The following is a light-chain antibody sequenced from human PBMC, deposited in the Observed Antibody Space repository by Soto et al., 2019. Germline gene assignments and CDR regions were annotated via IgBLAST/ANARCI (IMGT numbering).Light chain of an antibody. V-gene: IGLV4-69*01. CDR1: SGHSNYA. Sequence: QLVLTQSPSASASLGASVKLTCTLSSGHSNYAIAWHQQQPEKGPRYLMKLNSDGSHNKGDGIPDRFSGSSSGAERYLTISRLQSEDEADYYCQTWGTGPWVFGGGTKLTVL. CDR3: QTWGTGPWV. J-gene: IGLJ3*02. CDR2: LNSDGSH.